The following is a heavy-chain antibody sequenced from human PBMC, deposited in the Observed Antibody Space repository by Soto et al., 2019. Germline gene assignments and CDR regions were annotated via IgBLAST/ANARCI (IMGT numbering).Heavy chain of an antibody. D-gene: IGHD1-20*01. CDR2: IYPGDSDT. Sequence: PGESLKISCKGSGYSFTSYWIGWVRQMPGKGLEWMGIIYPGDSDTRYSRSFQGQVTISADKSISTAYLQWSSLKASDTAMYYCASSITGTTGPNTFDYWGQGTLVTVSS. J-gene: IGHJ4*02. CDR3: ASSITGTTGPNTFDY. V-gene: IGHV5-51*01. CDR1: GYSFTSYW.